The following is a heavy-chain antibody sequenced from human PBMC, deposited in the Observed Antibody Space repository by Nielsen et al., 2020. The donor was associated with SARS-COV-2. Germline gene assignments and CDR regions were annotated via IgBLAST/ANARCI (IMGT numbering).Heavy chain of an antibody. V-gene: IGHV3-23*01. CDR3: TQDVRF. CDR1: GFSFSSFA. D-gene: IGHD3-16*01. Sequence: GESLKISCAASGFSFSSFAMSWVRQAPGKGLEWVSGISVSGDITYYADSVKGRFAISRDNSKNTLYLQMSSLRSEDTALYYCTQDVRFGGQGTLVTVSS. CDR2: ISVSGDIT. J-gene: IGHJ1*01.